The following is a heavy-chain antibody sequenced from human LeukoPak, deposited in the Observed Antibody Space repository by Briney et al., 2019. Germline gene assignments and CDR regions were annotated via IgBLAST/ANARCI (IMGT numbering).Heavy chain of an antibody. J-gene: IGHJ3*02. CDR2: IYTSGST. CDR3: ARGGYNWNDDDAFDI. D-gene: IGHD1-1*01. Sequence: SETLSLTCTVSGGSISSYYWSWIRQPPGKGLEWIGRIYTSGSTNYNTSLKSRVTMSVDTSKNQFSLKLSSVTAADTAVYYCARGGYNWNDDDAFDIWGQGTMVTVSS. V-gene: IGHV4-4*07. CDR1: GGSISSYY.